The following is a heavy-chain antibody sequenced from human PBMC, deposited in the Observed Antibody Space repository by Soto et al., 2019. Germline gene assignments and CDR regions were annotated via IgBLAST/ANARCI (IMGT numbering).Heavy chain of an antibody. CDR3: ARAYLRYFDWFAH. D-gene: IGHD3-9*01. CDR2: VYNTGVT. J-gene: IGHJ5*02. V-gene: IGHV4-30-4*01. Sequence: SETLSLTCTVSGDSISSGDYYWSWIRQPPGKGLEWIGYVYNTGVTYYNPSLKSRITMSVDTSKNQFSMKLSSVTAADTAVYYCARAYLRYFDWFAHWGQGSQVTVSS. CDR1: GDSISSGDYY.